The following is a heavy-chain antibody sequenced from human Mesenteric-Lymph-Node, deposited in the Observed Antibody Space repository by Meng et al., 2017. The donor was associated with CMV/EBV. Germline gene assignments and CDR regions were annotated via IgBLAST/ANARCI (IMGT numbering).Heavy chain of an antibody. CDR2: IYYSGKT. V-gene: IGHV4-61*01. CDR1: GGSVRSGSYY. CDR3: ARGNYYDFWSGYYEGNWFDP. Sequence: SETLSLTCTVSGGSVRSGSYYWSWIRQPPGKGLEWIGYIYYSGKTKYNPSLKSRVTISVDTSKNQFSLKLSSVTAADTAVYYCARGNYYDFWSGYYEGNWFDPWGQGTLVTVSS. D-gene: IGHD3-3*01. J-gene: IGHJ5*02.